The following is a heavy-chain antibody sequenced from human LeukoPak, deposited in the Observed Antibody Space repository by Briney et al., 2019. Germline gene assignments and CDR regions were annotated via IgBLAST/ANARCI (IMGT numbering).Heavy chain of an antibody. Sequence: GASVKVSCKASGYTFTSYGISWVRQAPGQGLEWMGWISAYNGNTSYAQKLQGRVTMTTDTSTSTAYVELRSLRSDDTAVYYCARGPGYSGYAASYYYYGMDVWGQGTTVTVSS. CDR3: ARGPGYSGYAASYYYYGMDV. CDR2: ISAYNGNT. J-gene: IGHJ6*02. D-gene: IGHD5-12*01. V-gene: IGHV1-18*01. CDR1: GYTFTSYG.